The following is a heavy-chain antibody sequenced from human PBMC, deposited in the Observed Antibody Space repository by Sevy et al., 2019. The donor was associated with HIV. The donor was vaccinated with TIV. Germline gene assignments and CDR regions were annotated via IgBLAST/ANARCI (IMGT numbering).Heavy chain of an antibody. V-gene: IGHV5-51*01. CDR3: ARPDGNHALDY. Sequence: GESLKISCKGSGYSFTSYWIGWVRQMPGKGLGWMGIIYPGDSDITYSPSFQGQVTFSVDKSISTAYLQWSSLKTSDTAIYYCARPDGNHALDYWGQGTLVTVSS. J-gene: IGHJ4*02. CDR1: GYSFTSYW. CDR2: IYPGDSDI.